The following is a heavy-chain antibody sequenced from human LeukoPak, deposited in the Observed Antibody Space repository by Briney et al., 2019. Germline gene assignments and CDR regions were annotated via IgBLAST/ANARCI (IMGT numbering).Heavy chain of an antibody. CDR3: ARDIRPRVESFDY. CDR2: INPNTGGT. V-gene: IGHV1-2*02. CDR1: GYTFTDYH. Sequence: ASVKVSCKASGYTFTDYHLHWVRQAPGQGLEWVGWINPNTGGTNYAQRLQGRVTMTRDTSITTAYMELSRLRSDDTAVYYCARDIRPRVESFDYWGQGTLITVPS. D-gene: IGHD3-3*01. J-gene: IGHJ4*02.